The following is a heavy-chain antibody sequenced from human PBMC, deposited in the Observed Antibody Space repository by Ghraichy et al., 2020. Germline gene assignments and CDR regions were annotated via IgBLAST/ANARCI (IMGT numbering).Heavy chain of an antibody. CDR1: GGSISSYY. J-gene: IGHJ5*02. CDR2: INHSGST. V-gene: IGHV4-34*01. Sequence: SETLSLTCTVYGGSISSYYWSWIRQPPGKGLEWIGEINHSGSTNYNPSLKSRVTISVDTSKNQFSLKLSSVTAADTAVYYCSRGWSSLSFDPWGQGTLVTVSS. CDR3: SRGWSSLSFDP. D-gene: IGHD6-6*01.